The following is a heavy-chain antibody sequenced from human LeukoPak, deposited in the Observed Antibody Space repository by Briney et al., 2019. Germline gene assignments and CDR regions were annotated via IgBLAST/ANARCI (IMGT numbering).Heavy chain of an antibody. CDR2: INPTDGST. D-gene: IGHD3-22*01. CDR3: ARDAVGSGSYPIDY. J-gene: IGHJ4*02. Sequence: VASVKVSCKASGYTFTSYFMHWVRQAPAQGLEWMGIINPTDGSTSYAQKFQGRVTMTSDTSTTTVYMELDSLASDDTAVYCCARDAVGSGSYPIDYGGQGTLVTVSS. CDR1: GYTFTSYF. V-gene: IGHV1-46*01.